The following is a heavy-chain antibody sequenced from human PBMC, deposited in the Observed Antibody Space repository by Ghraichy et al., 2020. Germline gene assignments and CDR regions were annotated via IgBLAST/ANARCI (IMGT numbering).Heavy chain of an antibody. Sequence: QTLSLTCTFSGFSLSTSGMCVSWIRQPPGKALEWLARIDWDDAKFSSTSLKTRLTVTKDTSKNQVVLTMTNMDPVDTATYYCARSGYGSSYFFDSWGQGSLVTVSS. J-gene: IGHJ4*02. D-gene: IGHD1-1*01. CDR1: GFSLSTSGMC. CDR3: ARSGYGSSYFFDS. CDR2: IDWDDAK. V-gene: IGHV2-70*16.